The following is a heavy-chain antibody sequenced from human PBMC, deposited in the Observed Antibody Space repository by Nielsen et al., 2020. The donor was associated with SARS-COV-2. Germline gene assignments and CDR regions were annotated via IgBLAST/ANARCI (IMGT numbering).Heavy chain of an antibody. J-gene: IGHJ4*02. V-gene: IGHV3-48*01. CDR2: ISSSSSTI. D-gene: IGHD1-7*01. CDR1: GFTFSSYS. Sequence: GESLKISCAASGFTFSSYSMNWVRQAPGKGLEWVSYISSSSSTIYYADSVKGRFTISRDNAKNSLYLQMNSLRAEDTAVYYCARDQTGTTDYWGQGTLVTVSS. CDR3: ARDQTGTTDY.